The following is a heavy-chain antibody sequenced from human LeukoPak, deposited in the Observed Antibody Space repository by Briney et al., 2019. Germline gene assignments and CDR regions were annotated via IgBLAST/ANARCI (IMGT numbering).Heavy chain of an antibody. Sequence: GASVKVSCKASGYTFSGYDINWVRQATGQGLEWMGWMNPNSANTGYAQKFQGRVTITRNTSISTAYMELSSLRSEDTAVYYCARVARLDYWGQGTLVTVSS. V-gene: IGHV1-8*03. CDR2: MNPNSANT. CDR1: GYTFSGYD. CDR3: ARVARLDY. J-gene: IGHJ4*02.